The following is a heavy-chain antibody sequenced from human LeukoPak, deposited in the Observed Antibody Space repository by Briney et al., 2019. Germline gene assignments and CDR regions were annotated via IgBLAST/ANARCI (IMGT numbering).Heavy chain of an antibody. CDR1: GFTFNSYA. J-gene: IGHJ4*02. D-gene: IGHD6-19*01. CDR2: ISSSSSYI. Sequence: GGSLRLSCAASGFTFNSYAMTWVRQAPGKGLEWVSSISSSSSYIYYADSVKGRFTISRDNAKNSLYLQMNSLRAEDTAVYYCARASIAVAGTIDYWGQGTLVTVSS. V-gene: IGHV3-21*01. CDR3: ARASIAVAGTIDY.